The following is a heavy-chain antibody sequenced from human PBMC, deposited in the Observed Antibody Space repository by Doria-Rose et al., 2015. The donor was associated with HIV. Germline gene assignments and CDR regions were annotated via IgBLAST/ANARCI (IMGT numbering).Heavy chain of an antibody. Sequence: GWISVYSGDTKYAQKFQDRVTMTTDTSTTTAYMDLRSLTTDDTAFYYCARAKAYCSGGDCYLSGAYWGQGTLVTVSS. CDR2: ISVYSGDT. J-gene: IGHJ4*02. CDR3: ARAKAYCSGGDCYLSGAY. D-gene: IGHD2-21*02. V-gene: IGHV1-18*01.